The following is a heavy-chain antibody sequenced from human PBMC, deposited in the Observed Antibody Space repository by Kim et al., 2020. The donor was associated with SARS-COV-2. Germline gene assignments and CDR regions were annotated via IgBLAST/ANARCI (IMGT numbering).Heavy chain of an antibody. CDR2: IKEDGTQK. D-gene: IGHD1-26*01. Sequence: GGSLRLSCAVSGFTFSRYWMNWVRQAPGKGLEWVANIKEDGTQKYYVDSVKGRFTISRDDAKNSLYLQMNSLRDDATAIYYCVRAGWAMDYWGQGVLVTV. V-gene: IGHV3-7*03. CDR1: GFTFSRYW. CDR3: VRAGWAMDY. J-gene: IGHJ4*02.